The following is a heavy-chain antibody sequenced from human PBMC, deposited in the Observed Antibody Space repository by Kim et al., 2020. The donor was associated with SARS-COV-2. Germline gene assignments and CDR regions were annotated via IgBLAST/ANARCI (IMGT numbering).Heavy chain of an antibody. D-gene: IGHD3-22*01. Sequence: SETLSLTCTVSGGSISSSSYYWGWIRQPPGKGLEWIGSIYYSGSTYYNPSLKSRVTISVDTSKNQFSLKLSSVTAADTAVYYCARQGSRITMIVVDSHDAFDIWGQGTMVTVSS. J-gene: IGHJ3*02. CDR1: GGSISSSSYY. CDR2: IYYSGST. V-gene: IGHV4-39*01. CDR3: ARQGSRITMIVVDSHDAFDI.